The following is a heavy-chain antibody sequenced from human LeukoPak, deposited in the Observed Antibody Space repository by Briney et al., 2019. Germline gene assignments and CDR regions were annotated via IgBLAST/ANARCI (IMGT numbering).Heavy chain of an antibody. Sequence: GGSLRLSCAASGFTFSSYEMNWVRQAPGKGLEWVSYISSSGSTIYYADSVKGRFTISRDNAKNSLYLQMNSLRAEDTAVYYCARDRYGVYAFDIWGQGTVVTVSS. J-gene: IGHJ3*02. CDR2: ISSSGSTI. V-gene: IGHV3-48*03. CDR3: ARDRYGVYAFDI. CDR1: GFTFSSYE. D-gene: IGHD4-17*01.